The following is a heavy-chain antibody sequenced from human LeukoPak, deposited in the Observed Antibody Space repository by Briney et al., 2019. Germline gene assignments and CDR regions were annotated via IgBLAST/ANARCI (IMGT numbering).Heavy chain of an antibody. Sequence: TGGSLRLSCAASGFTFSSYDFAWVRQAAGKGLEWVSVMYIDGSTYYADSVKGRFTISRDISKNTLYLQMSSLRGEDTAVYYCARDRDGGYDYWGQGTLVTVSS. CDR2: MYIDGST. D-gene: IGHD5-12*01. J-gene: IGHJ4*02. V-gene: IGHV3-53*01. CDR3: ARDRDGGYDY. CDR1: GFTFSSYD.